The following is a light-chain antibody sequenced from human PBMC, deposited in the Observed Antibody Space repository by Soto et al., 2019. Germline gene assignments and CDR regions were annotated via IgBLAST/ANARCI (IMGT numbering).Light chain of an antibody. V-gene: IGKV3-11*01. J-gene: IGKJ4*01. CDR2: DAS. CDR1: QSVRSI. Sequence: DIVLTQSPATLSLSPGERATLSCRASQSVRSILAWYQQKPGQAPRLLIYDASNRATGIPARFSGSGSGTDFTLTISSLEPEDFAVYYCQQRGNWPLTFGGGTKVEIK. CDR3: QQRGNWPLT.